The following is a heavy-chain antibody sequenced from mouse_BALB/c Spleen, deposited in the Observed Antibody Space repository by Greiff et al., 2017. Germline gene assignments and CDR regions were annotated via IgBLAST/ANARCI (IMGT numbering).Heavy chain of an antibody. J-gene: IGHJ4*01. D-gene: IGHD2-1*01. CDR2: IAPGSGST. V-gene: IGHV1S41*01. CDR3: ARLGGNSYAMDY. CDR1: GYTFTSYW. Sequence: DLVKPGASVKLSCKASGYTFTSYWINWIKQRPGQGLEWIGRIAPGSGSTYYNEMFKGKATLTVDTSSSTAYIQLSSLSSEDSAVYFCARLGGNSYAMDYWGQGTSVTVSS.